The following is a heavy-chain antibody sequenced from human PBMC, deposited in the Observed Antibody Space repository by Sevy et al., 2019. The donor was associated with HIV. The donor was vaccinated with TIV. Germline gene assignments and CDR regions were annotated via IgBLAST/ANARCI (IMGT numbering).Heavy chain of an antibody. CDR3: AIDHRRDGMIVVPFEK. CDR2: IRSETGGGTT. CDR1: GLSFSNAW. J-gene: IGHJ4*02. Sequence: GGSLRLSCAASGLSFSNAWMAWVRQAPGKGLEWVGRIRSETGGGTTDLAAFAKGKFTISREDPKNTLYLQMNSLKTADTAVYYCAIDHRRDGMIVVPFEKWGLGPLVTVSS. V-gene: IGHV3-15*01. D-gene: IGHD3-22*01.